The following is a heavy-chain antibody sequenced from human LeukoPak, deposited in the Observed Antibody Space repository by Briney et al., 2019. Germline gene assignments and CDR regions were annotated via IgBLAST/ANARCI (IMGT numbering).Heavy chain of an antibody. J-gene: IGHJ4*01. CDR3: ASEVAAGSYRGLDY. CDR1: GGSISTNNW. CDR2: IYHNGNT. V-gene: IGHV4-4*02. D-gene: IGHD6-19*01. Sequence: SETLSLTCAVSGGSISTNNWWHWVRQSPGKGLEWIGEIYHNGNTNYNPSLKSRVTMSVDTSKNQFSLKVNYVTAADTATYYCASEVAAGSYRGLDYWGQGTLVTVSS.